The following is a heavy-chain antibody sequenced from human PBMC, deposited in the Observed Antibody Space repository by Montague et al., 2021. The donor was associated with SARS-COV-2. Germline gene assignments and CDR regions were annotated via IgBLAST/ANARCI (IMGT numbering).Heavy chain of an antibody. CDR1: GGSISSYY. Sequence: SETLSLTCTVSGGSISSYYWSWIRQPPGKGLEWIGYIYYSGSTNYNPSLKSRVSMSVDTPKNQFSLHLSSVTAADTAVYYCARDKVAGRGYYLEYWGQGTLVTVSS. J-gene: IGHJ4*02. V-gene: IGHV4-59*01. D-gene: IGHD6-19*01. CDR2: IYYSGST. CDR3: ARDKVAGRGYYLEY.